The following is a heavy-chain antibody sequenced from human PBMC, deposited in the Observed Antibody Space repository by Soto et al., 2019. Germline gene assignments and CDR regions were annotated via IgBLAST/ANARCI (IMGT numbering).Heavy chain of an antibody. V-gene: IGHV3-15*01. J-gene: IGHJ4*02. CDR1: GFTFSNAW. Sequence: GGSLRLSCAASGFTFSNAWMSWVRQAPGKGLEWVGRIKSKTDGGTTDYAAPVKGRFTISRDDSKNTLYLQMNSLKTEDTAVYYCTTYSYSSSSGAYYFDYWGQGTLVTVSS. CDR2: IKSKTDGGTT. CDR3: TTYSYSSSSGAYYFDY. D-gene: IGHD6-6*01.